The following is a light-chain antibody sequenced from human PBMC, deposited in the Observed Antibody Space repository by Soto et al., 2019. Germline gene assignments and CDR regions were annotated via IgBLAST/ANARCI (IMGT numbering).Light chain of an antibody. J-gene: IGLJ1*01. CDR2: DSN. V-gene: IGLV1-51*01. CDR3: GTWDSSLSANV. Sequence: QSVLTQPPSVSAAPGQKVTISCSGSSSNIGNNYVSWYQQLPGTAPKLLIYDSNQRPSGIPDRFSASKSGTSATLGITGLQTGDEADYYCGTWDSSLSANVFGTGTKLTVL. CDR1: SSNIGNNY.